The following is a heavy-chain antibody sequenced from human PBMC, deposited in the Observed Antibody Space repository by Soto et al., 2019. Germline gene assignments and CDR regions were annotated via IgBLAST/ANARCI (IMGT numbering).Heavy chain of an antibody. V-gene: IGHV3-30-3*01. CDR1: GFTFSSYA. Sequence: GESLKISCAASGFTFSSYAMHWVRQAPGKGLEWVAVISYDGSNKYYADSVKGRFTISRDNSKNTLYLQMNSLRAEDTAVYYCARVSEHLEYSSSGPFDYWGQGTLVTVSS. D-gene: IGHD6-6*01. J-gene: IGHJ4*02. CDR2: ISYDGSNK. CDR3: ARVSEHLEYSSSGPFDY.